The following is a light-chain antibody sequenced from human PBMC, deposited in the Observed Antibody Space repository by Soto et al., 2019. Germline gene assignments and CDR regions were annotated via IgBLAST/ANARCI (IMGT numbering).Light chain of an antibody. CDR3: QQYNSYSWT. J-gene: IGKJ1*01. V-gene: IGKV1-5*03. CDR1: QSISSW. CDR2: KAS. Sequence: DIQMTQSPSTLSASVGDRVTITCRASQSISSWLAWDQRKPGKAPKLLSYKASSLESGVPSRFSGSGSGTEFTLTISSLQPDDFATYYCQQYNSYSWTFGQGTKVEIK.